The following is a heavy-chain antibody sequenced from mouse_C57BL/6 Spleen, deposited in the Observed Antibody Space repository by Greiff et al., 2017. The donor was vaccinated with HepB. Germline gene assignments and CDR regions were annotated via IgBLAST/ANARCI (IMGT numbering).Heavy chain of an antibody. V-gene: IGHV1-64*01. Sequence: QVQLQQPGAELVKPGASVKLSCKASGYTFTSYWMHWVKQRPGQGLEWIGMIHPNSGSTNYNEKFKSKATLTVDKSSSTAYMQLSSLTSEDSAVYYCARIYDYDPYFDYWGQGTTLTVSS. CDR3: ARIYDYDPYFDY. CDR1: GYTFTSYW. J-gene: IGHJ2*01. D-gene: IGHD2-4*01. CDR2: IHPNSGST.